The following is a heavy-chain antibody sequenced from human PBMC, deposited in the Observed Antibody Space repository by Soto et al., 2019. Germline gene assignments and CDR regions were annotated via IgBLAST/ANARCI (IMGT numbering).Heavy chain of an antibody. CDR3: ARSTHRYCSGGSCSNWFDP. Sequence: SVKVSCKASVGTFSSYAISWVRQAPGQGLEWMGGIIPIFGTANYAQKFQGRVTITADESTSTAYMELSSLRSEDTAVYYCARSTHRYCSGGSCSNWFDPWGQGTLVTVSS. J-gene: IGHJ5*02. D-gene: IGHD2-15*01. V-gene: IGHV1-69*13. CDR2: IIPIFGTA. CDR1: VGTFSSYA.